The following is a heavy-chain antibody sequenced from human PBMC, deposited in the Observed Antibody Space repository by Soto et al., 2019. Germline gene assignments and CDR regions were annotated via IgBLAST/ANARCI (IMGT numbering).Heavy chain of an antibody. Sequence: QVQLVQSGAEVKKSGSSVKVACKVSGDTFSNYAINWVRRAPGQGLEWMGAIVPIFRTTNYAQKFQGRVTITADESTITAYMELSRLRSDDTATYYCAREASAPGTFREDASDIWGHGTKVTVSS. V-gene: IGHV1-69*12. CDR3: AREASAPGTFREDASDI. J-gene: IGHJ3*02. D-gene: IGHD1-7*01. CDR2: IVPIFRTT. CDR1: GDTFSNYA.